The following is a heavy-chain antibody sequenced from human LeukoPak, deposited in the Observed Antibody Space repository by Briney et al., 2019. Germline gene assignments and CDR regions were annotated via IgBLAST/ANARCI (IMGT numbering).Heavy chain of an antibody. CDR3: ASQIRGYNYGWVDPPSFFFDY. D-gene: IGHD5-18*01. CDR2: ISSSGSTI. CDR1: GFTFSSYE. J-gene: IGHJ4*02. Sequence: GGSLRLSYAASGFTFSSYEMNWVRQAPGKGLEWVSYISSSGSTIYYADSVKGRFTISRDNAKNSLYLQMNSLKAEDTAVYYCASQIRGYNYGWVDPPSFFFDYWGQGTLVTVSS. V-gene: IGHV3-48*03.